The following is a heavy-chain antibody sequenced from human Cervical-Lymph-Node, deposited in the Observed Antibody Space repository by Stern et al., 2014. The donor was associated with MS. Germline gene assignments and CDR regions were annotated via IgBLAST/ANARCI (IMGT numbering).Heavy chain of an antibody. J-gene: IGHJ4*02. V-gene: IGHV4-39*07. Sequence: QVQLQESGPGLVKPSETLSLTCAVSGASVTNNIYFWGWIRQPPGKELEWIATISFGGSTYYNPSLMSRITVSVDKSKNQFSLKLTSLTAADTAVYYCARRGLKELDTAMVLPLDYWGQGTLVTVSS. CDR1: GASVTNNIYF. D-gene: IGHD5-18*01. CDR3: ARRGLKELDTAMVLPLDY. CDR2: ISFGGST.